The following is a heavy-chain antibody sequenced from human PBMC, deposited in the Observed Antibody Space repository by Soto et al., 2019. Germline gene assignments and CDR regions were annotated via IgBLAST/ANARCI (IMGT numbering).Heavy chain of an antibody. D-gene: IGHD3-22*01. CDR2: IIPIFGTA. CDR1: GGTFSSYA. J-gene: IGHJ4*02. Sequence: SVKVSCKASGGTFSSYAISWVRQAPGQGLEWMGGIIPIFGTANYAQKFQGRVTITADESTSTAYMELSSLRSEDTAVYYCARDPYYYDSSGYRSYYCDYGGLG. CDR3: ARDPYYYDSSGYRSYYCDY. V-gene: IGHV1-69*13.